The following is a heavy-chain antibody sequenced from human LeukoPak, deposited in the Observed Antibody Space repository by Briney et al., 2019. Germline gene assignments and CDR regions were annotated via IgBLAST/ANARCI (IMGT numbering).Heavy chain of an antibody. V-gene: IGHV4-39*01. CDR1: GGSISSSSYY. J-gene: IGHJ4*02. CDR3: ARFLWSDDIYFDY. Sequence: PSETLSLTCTVSGGSISSSSYYWGWIRQPPGKGLEWIGSIYYSGSTYYNPSLKSRVTISVDTSKNQFSLKLSSVTAADTAVYYCARFLWSDDIYFDYWGQGTLVTVSS. D-gene: IGHD3-3*01. CDR2: IYYSGST.